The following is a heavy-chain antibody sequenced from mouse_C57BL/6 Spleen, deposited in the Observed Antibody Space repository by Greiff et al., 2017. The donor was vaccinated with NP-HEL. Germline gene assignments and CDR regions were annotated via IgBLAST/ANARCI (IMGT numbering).Heavy chain of an antibody. CDR2: IYPGDGDT. CDR1: GYAFSSSW. D-gene: IGHD4-1*01. J-gene: IGHJ4*01. Sequence: ESGPELVKPGASVKISCKASGYAFSSSWMNWVKQRPGKGLEWIGRIYPGDGDTNYNGKFKGKATLTADKSSSTAYMQLSSLTSEDSAVYFCARSLTGTYAMDYWGQGTSVTVSS. V-gene: IGHV1-82*01. CDR3: ARSLTGTYAMDY.